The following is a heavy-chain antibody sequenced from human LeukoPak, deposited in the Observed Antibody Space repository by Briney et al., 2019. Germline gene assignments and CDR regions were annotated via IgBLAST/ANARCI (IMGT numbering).Heavy chain of an antibody. V-gene: IGHV3-9*01. J-gene: IGHJ6*02. CDR3: ANDLRYRSSTSCYKTGYYYYGMDV. D-gene: IGHD2-2*02. Sequence: PGGSLRLSCAASGFTFDEYAMHWVRQAPGKGLEWVSGISWNSGSIGYADAVKGRFTISRDNAKNSLYLQMNSLRAEDTPLYYCANDLRYRSSTSCYKTGYYYYGMDVWGQGTTVTVSS. CDR1: GFTFDEYA. CDR2: ISWNSGSI.